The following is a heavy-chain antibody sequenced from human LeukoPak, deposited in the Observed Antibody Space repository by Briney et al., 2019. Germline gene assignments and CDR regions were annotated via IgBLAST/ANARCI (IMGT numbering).Heavy chain of an antibody. CDR3: ARGVEPLAANTLAY. D-gene: IGHD1-14*01. Sequence: GGSLRLSCAASGFTVITNDTTWVRQAPGKGLEWVSVLYSDGNTKYADSVQGRFTISRDNSKNTLYLEMNSLGPDDTAVYYCARGVEPLAANTLAYWGQGTLVTVSS. J-gene: IGHJ4*02. CDR1: GFTVITND. CDR2: LYSDGNT. V-gene: IGHV3-53*01.